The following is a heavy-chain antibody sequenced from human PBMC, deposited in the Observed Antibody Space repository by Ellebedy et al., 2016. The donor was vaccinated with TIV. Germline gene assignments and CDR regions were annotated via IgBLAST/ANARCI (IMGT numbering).Heavy chain of an antibody. D-gene: IGHD5-12*01. J-gene: IGHJ4*02. CDR3: ARESYNGYHLDFDY. CDR2: IYQSGST. CDR1: GGSISSSAYY. V-gene: IGHV4-39*07. Sequence: SETLSLTXTVSGGSISSSAYYWAWIRQPPGKGLEWIGSIYQSGSTYSNPSLRSRLTISVDTSKNQFSLNLSSVTAADTAVYYCARESYNGYHLDFDYWGQGSLVSVSS.